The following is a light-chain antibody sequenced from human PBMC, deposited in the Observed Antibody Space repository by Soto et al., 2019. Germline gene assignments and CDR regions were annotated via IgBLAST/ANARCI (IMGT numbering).Light chain of an antibody. J-gene: IGKJ5*01. CDR3: QQYVGSPPRIT. V-gene: IGKV3-20*01. CDR2: GAS. CDR1: QSVSTSY. Sequence: ELVLTQSPGTLSLSPGERSTLSCRASQSVSTSYVAWYQQKPGQAPXXLXYGASNRATGIPDRFSGSGSGTDFTLTISRLEPEDFAVYYCQQYVGSPPRITFGQGTRLEIK.